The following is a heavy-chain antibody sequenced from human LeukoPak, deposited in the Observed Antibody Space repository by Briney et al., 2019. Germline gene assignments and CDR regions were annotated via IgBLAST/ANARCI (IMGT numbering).Heavy chain of an antibody. Sequence: GGSLRLSCVASGLTVSNHWMSWVRQAPGKGLEWVANIREERGQEYYVDSVKGRFTISKNSAKNSLYLQMNTLRVEDTAMYYCASLDTAKQPLANHWGQGALVTVSS. CDR3: ASLDTAKQPLANH. CDR1: GLTVSNHW. V-gene: IGHV3-7*03. D-gene: IGHD5-18*01. CDR2: IREERGQE. J-gene: IGHJ5*02.